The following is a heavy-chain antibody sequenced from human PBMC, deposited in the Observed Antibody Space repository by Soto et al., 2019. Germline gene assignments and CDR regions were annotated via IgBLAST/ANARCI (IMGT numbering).Heavy chain of an antibody. J-gene: IGHJ4*02. CDR1: GFTFSSYS. D-gene: IGHD2-2*01. V-gene: IGHV3-21*01. CDR2: ISSSSSYI. CDR3: ASIRDCSSTSCYRRFDY. Sequence: GGSLRLSCAASGFTFSSYSMNWVRQAPGKGLEWVSSISSSSSYIYYADSVKGRFTISRDNAKNSLYLQMNSLRAEDTAVYYCASIRDCSSTSCYRRFDYWGQGTLVTVSS.